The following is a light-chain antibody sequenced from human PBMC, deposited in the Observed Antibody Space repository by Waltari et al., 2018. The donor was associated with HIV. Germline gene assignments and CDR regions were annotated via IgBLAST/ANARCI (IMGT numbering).Light chain of an antibody. Sequence: QSALTQPASVSGSPGQSITIPCTGTNSDIGAYTFLLWYQQHPDQAPRLILFGVTRRPSGISSRFSGLKSGNTASLTIFGLQDEDEADYYCSSYTSFKTVVFGGGTKLTVL. V-gene: IGLV2-14*01. CDR2: GVT. CDR3: SSYTSFKTVV. CDR1: NSDIGAYTF. J-gene: IGLJ3*02.